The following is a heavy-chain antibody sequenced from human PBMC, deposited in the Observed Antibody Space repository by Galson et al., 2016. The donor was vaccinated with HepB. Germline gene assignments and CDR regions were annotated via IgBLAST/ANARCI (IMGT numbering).Heavy chain of an antibody. V-gene: IGHV3-23*01. CDR2: ISGSGGTT. D-gene: IGHD3-3*01. CDR3: AKEPNYDFWSGHPFDY. Sequence: SLRLSCAASGFTFSSYALSWVRQAPGEGLEWVSVISGSGGTTYYADSVKGRFTISRDNSKNALYLQMNSLRAEDTAVYYCAKEPNYDFWSGHPFDYWGQGTLVTVSS. J-gene: IGHJ4*02. CDR1: GFTFSSYA.